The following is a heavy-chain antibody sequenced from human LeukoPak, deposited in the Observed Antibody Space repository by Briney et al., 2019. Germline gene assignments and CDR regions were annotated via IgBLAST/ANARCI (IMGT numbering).Heavy chain of an antibody. J-gene: IGHJ4*02. D-gene: IGHD3-10*01. CDR1: GYTFAGYY. Sequence: EASVNVSCKASGYTFAGYYMHWVRQAPGKGLEWMGWINPSSGGTNYAQNFQGRVTMTRDKSISTAYMELSSLRSDDTALYYCARDYGSGIAWGQGTLVTVSS. V-gene: IGHV1-2*02. CDR3: ARDYGSGIA. CDR2: INPSSGGT.